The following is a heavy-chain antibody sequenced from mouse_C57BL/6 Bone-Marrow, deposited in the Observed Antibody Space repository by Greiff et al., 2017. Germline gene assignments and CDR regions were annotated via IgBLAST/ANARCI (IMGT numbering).Heavy chain of an antibody. CDR1: GFSLSTSGMG. CDR2: IYWDDDK. Sequence: QVTLKESGPGILQSSQTLSLTCSFSGFSLSTSGMGVSWIRQPSGKGLEWLAHIYWDDDKRYNPSLKSRLTISKDTSRNQVFLKITSVDTADTATYYCARRLVVTPDYDATDYWGQGTSVTVSS. V-gene: IGHV8-12*01. CDR3: ARRLVVTPDYDATDY. J-gene: IGHJ4*01. D-gene: IGHD1-1*02.